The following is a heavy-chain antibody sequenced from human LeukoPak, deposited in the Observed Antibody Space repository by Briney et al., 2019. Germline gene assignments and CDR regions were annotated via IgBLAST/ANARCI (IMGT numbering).Heavy chain of an antibody. CDR2: IYTSGST. V-gene: IGHV4-4*07. CDR1: GDSISNYY. Sequence: SETLSLTCTVSGDSISNYYWSWLRQPAGKGLEWIGRIYTSGSTNYNPSLKSRVTISVDTSKNQFSLKLSSVTAADTAVYYCARVSLVRGAPDYYFDYWGQGTLVTVSS. D-gene: IGHD3-10*01. J-gene: IGHJ4*02. CDR3: ARVSLVRGAPDYYFDY.